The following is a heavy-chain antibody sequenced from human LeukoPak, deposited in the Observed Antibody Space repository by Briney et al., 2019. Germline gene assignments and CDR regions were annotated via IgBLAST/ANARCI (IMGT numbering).Heavy chain of an antibody. D-gene: IGHD5-12*01. CDR3: ARGGAGYAFDY. CDR1: GFTVSTNY. V-gene: IGHV3-66*02. J-gene: IGHJ4*02. CDR2: ISSGGTP. Sequence: GGSLTLSCPASGFTVSTNYMSWVRQAPGKGLEWVSVISSGGTPYYADSVKGRFTISRDSSENTLYLQMHSLRAEDTAVYYCARGGAGYAFDYWGQGTLVTVSS.